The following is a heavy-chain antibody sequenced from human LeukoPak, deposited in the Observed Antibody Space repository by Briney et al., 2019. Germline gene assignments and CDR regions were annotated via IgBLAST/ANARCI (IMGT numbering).Heavy chain of an antibody. V-gene: IGHV4-39*01. J-gene: IGHJ4*02. CDR1: GGSINSSSYY. D-gene: IGHD3-10*01. CDR2: IYHSGYT. CDR3: ARSSMFRGVTVDY. Sequence: SETLSLTCTVSGGSINSSSYYWGRIRQPPGEALEWIGSIYHSGYTYYNPSLKSRVTISVDTSKSQFSLKLSSVTAADTAMYYCARSSMFRGVTVDYWGQGTLVTVSS.